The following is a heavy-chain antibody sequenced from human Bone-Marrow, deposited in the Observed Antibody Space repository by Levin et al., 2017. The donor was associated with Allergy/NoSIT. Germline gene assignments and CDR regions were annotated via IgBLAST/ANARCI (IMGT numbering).Heavy chain of an antibody. J-gene: IGHJ6*02. CDR2: VFYTGST. Sequence: NSSETLSLTCTVSGGSVKSGNYYWSWIRQPPGKGLEWIGEVFYTGSTKYNPSLKTRVTISIDTSKNHFSLNLTSVTSADTAVYYCARDHRVYYYGLDVWGQGTTVTVSS. CDR1: GGSVKSGNYY. V-gene: IGHV4-61*03. CDR3: ARDHRVYYYGLDV.